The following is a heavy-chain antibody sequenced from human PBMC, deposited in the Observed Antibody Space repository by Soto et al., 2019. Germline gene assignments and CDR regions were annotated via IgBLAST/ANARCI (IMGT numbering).Heavy chain of an antibody. Sequence: GGSLRLSCAASGFTFNNYWLSWVRQAPGQGLEWVANMNQDGTIKYYVDSVKGRFTISRDNAENSLFLQMNSLRAGDTAVYYCTRDHQSTLDYYIDYWGQGALVTVS. CDR3: TRDHQSTLDYYIDY. V-gene: IGHV3-7*03. D-gene: IGHD3-10*01. CDR1: GFTFNNYW. J-gene: IGHJ4*02. CDR2: MNQDGTIK.